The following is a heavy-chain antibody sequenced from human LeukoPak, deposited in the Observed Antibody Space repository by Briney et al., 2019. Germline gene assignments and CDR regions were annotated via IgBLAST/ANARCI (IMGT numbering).Heavy chain of an antibody. CDR1: GFTVSSNY. Sequence: GGSLRLSCAASGFTVSSNYMSWVRQAPGKGLEWVSVLYSGGSTYYADSVKGRFTMSRDNPKNTLYLQMNSLRAEDTAVYYCASGLGYSSGYWPSFDYGGEGTLVTVSS. V-gene: IGHV3-53*01. CDR3: ASGLGYSSGYWPSFDY. D-gene: IGHD3-22*01. J-gene: IGHJ4*02. CDR2: LYSGGST.